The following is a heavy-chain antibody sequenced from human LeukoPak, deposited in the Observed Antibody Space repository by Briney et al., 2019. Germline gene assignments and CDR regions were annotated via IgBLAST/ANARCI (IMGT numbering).Heavy chain of an antibody. CDR1: GYTFTSYG. CDR3: ARDRTGIAVALGP. D-gene: IGHD6-19*01. V-gene: IGHV1-18*01. CDR2: ISAYNGNT. Sequence: GASVKVSCKASGYTFTSYGISWVRQAPGQGLEWMGWISAYNGNTNYAQKLQGRVTMTTDTSTSTVYMELRSLRSDDTAVYYCARDRTGIAVALGPWGQGTLVTVSS. J-gene: IGHJ4*02.